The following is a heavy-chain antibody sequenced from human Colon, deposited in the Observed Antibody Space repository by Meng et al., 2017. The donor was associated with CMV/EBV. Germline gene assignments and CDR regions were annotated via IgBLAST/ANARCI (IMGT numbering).Heavy chain of an antibody. CDR3: AKDVVVVPAASSDYYGMDV. V-gene: IGHV3-30*02. J-gene: IGHJ6*02. D-gene: IGHD2-2*01. Sequence: GESLKISCAASGFTFSSYGMHWVRQAPGKGLEWVAFIRYDGSNKYYADSVKGRFTISRDNSKNTLYLQMNSLRAEDTAVYYCAKDVVVVPAASSDYYGMDVWGQGTTVTVSS. CDR1: GFTFSSYG. CDR2: IRYDGSNK.